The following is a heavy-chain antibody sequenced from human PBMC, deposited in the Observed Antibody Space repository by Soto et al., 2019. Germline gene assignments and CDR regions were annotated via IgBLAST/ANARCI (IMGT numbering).Heavy chain of an antibody. CDR1: GGTFSSYA. CDR3: ARDSGGSYSYYYYGMDV. J-gene: IGHJ6*02. D-gene: IGHD1-26*01. CDR2: IIPIFGTA. Sequence: GASVKVSCKASGGTFSSYAISWVRQAPGQGLEWMGGIIPIFGTANYAQKFQGRVTITADESTSTAYMELSSLRSEDTAVYYCARDSGGSYSYYYYGMDVWGQGTTVTVS. V-gene: IGHV1-69*13.